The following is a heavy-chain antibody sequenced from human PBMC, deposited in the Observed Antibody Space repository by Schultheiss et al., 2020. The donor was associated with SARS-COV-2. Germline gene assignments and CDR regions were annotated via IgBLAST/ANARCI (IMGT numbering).Heavy chain of an antibody. Sequence: ASVKVSCKASGYTFTSYDINWVRQATGQGLEWMGWISAYNGNTNYAQKLQGRVTMTTDTSTSTAYMELRSLRSDDTAVYYCARDHGGGRRGYYYYGMDVWGQGTTVTVSS. V-gene: IGHV1-18*01. D-gene: IGHD1-26*01. CDR3: ARDHGGGRRGYYYYGMDV. CDR1: GYTFTSYD. CDR2: ISAYNGNT. J-gene: IGHJ6*02.